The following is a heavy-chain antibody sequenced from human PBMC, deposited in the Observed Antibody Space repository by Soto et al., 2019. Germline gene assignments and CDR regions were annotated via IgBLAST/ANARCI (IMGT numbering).Heavy chain of an antibody. D-gene: IGHD6-13*01. CDR2: ISAYNGNT. CDR1: GYTFTSYG. Sequence: QVQLVQSGAEVKKPGASVKVSCKASGYTFTSYGISWVRQAPGQGLEWMGWISAYNGNTNNAQKLQGRVTMTTDTSTSTAYNELRSLRSDDTAVYYCALIRGYSSSWQGNWFDPWGQGTLVTVSS. V-gene: IGHV1-18*01. CDR3: ALIRGYSSSWQGNWFDP. J-gene: IGHJ5*02.